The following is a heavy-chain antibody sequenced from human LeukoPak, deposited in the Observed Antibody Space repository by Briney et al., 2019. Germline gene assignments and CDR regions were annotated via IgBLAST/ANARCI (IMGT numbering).Heavy chain of an antibody. CDR3: TRMTTGHDY. CDR2: INHSGYT. D-gene: IGHD4-17*01. V-gene: IGHV4-34*01. Sequence: PSETLSLTCGVSGVSFDDYYWSWVRQTPGKGLEWLGEINHSGYTNDSPSLKSRVTLSIDTSRKQFSLSLRSVTVADAGIYYCTRMTTGHDYWGQGTLVTVSS. CDR1: GVSFDDYY. J-gene: IGHJ4*02.